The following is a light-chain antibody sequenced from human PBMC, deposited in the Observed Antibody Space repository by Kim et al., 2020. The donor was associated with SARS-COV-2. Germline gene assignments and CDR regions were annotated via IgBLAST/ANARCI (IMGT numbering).Light chain of an antibody. CDR3: QSYDSSLSGSRV. J-gene: IGLJ2*01. CDR1: SSNIGAGYD. CDR2: GNS. V-gene: IGLV1-40*01. Sequence: RVPISCTGSSSNIGAGYDVHWYQQLPGTAPKLLIYGNSNRPSGVPDRFSGSKSGTSASLAITGLQAEDEADYYCQSYDSSLSGSRVFGGGTQLTVL.